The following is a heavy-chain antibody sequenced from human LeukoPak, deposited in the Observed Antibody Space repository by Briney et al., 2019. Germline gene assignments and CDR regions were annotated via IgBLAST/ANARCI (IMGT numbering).Heavy chain of an antibody. J-gene: IGHJ4*02. Sequence: GGSLRLSCAASGFTFSGSAMHWVRQASGKGLEWVGRIRSKANSYATAYAASVKGRFTVSRDDSKKTAYLQMNSLRAEDTAVYYCARDYGGSSPFDYWGQGTLVTVSS. CDR1: GFTFSGSA. CDR2: IRSKANSYAT. CDR3: ARDYGGSSPFDY. V-gene: IGHV3-73*01. D-gene: IGHD4-23*01.